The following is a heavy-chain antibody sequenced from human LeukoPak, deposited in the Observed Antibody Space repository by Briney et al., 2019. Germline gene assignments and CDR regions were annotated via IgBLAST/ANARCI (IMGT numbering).Heavy chain of an antibody. CDR1: GGSFSGYY. Sequence: SETLSLTCAVYGGSFSGYYWSWIRQPPGKGLEWIGEINHSGSTNYNPSLKSRVTISVDTSKNQFSLKLSSVTAADTAVYYCARGHYGDYEYYYYMTSGAKRPRSPSP. CDR3: ARGHYGDYEYYYYMTS. J-gene: IGHJ6*03. CDR2: INHSGST. V-gene: IGHV4-34*01. D-gene: IGHD4-17*01.